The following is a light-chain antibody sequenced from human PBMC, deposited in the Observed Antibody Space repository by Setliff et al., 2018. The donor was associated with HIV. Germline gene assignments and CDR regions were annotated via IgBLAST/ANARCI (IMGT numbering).Light chain of an antibody. CDR1: NSNIGAGYD. CDR2: GNY. Sequence: QSALTQPPSVSGAPGQSVTISCTGNNSNIGAGYDVHWYQQLPGTAPKLLMFGNYNRPSGVPDRFSGSKSGTSAPLAITGLQAEDEADYYCQSYDSSLSGWVFGGGTK. J-gene: IGLJ3*02. V-gene: IGLV1-40*01. CDR3: QSYDSSLSGWV.